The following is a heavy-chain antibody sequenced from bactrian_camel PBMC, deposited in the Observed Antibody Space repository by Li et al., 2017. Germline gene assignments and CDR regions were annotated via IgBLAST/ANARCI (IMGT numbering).Heavy chain of an antibody. D-gene: IGHD2*01. V-gene: IGHV3S40*01. CDR3: AAGRFMTYTNCQHWPETSGERADY. CDR1: AHTDSPNC. CDR2: ICTDDGRLRT. Sequence: DVQLVESGGGSVESGGSLRLSCGASAHTDSPNCMGWFRQAPGKEREGVAAICTDDGRLRTSYADSVKGRSTISRDNTKKMVYLQMNSLIPEDTAMYYCAAGRFMTYTNCQHWPETSGERADYWGQGTQVTVS. J-gene: IGHJ4*01.